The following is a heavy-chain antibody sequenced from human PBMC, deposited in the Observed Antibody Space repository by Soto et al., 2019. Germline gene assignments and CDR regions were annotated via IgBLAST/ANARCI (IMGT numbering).Heavy chain of an antibody. V-gene: IGHV1-18*04. CDR1: GYTFTSYG. J-gene: IGHJ6*02. CDR3: ARDNTMIARGNYLYYYYGMDV. D-gene: IGHD3-22*01. Sequence: ASVKVSCKXSGYTFTSYGISWVRQAPGQGLEWMGWISAYNGNTNYAQKLQGRVTMTTDTSTSTAYMELRSLRSDDTAVYYCARDNTMIARGNYLYYYYGMDVWGQGTTVTVS. CDR2: ISAYNGNT.